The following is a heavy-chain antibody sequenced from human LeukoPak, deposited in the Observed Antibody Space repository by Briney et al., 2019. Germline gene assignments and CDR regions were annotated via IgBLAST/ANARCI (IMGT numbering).Heavy chain of an antibody. V-gene: IGHV3-48*03. CDR2: ISSSGSTI. J-gene: IGHJ4*02. CDR1: GFTFSSYE. CDR3: AREYYSLSY. D-gene: IGHD3-10*01. Sequence: GGSLRLSCAASGFTFSSYEMNWVRQAPGKGLEWVSYISSSGSTIYYADSVKGRFTNSRDNAKNSLYLQMNSLRAEDTAVYYCAREYYSLSYWGQGTLVTVSS.